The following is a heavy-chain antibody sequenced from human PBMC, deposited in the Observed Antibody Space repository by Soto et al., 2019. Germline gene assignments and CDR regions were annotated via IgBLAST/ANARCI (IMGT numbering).Heavy chain of an antibody. CDR2: IYYSGST. V-gene: IGHV4-59*08. Sequence: QVQLQESGPGLVKPSETLSLTCTVSGGSIRSYYWSWIRQPPGKGLEWIGYIYYSGSTNYNPSLKSRATIAVDTSKNQFSLTLSSVTAADTAVYYCARRYGGAFAIWGQGTMVTVSS. J-gene: IGHJ3*02. CDR1: GGSIRSYY. D-gene: IGHD4-17*01. CDR3: ARRYGGAFAI.